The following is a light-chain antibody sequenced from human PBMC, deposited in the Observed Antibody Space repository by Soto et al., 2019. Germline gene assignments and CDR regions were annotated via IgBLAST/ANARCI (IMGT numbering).Light chain of an antibody. Sequence: EIVLTQSPATLSLSPGERATISCRASQRISTYLDWYQQKPGQAPRLLIYDASNRATGIPSRFSGSGSGTAFTLTISSLEPEDFADYYCQQRSNWPLTFGGGTKLEIK. V-gene: IGKV3-11*01. CDR3: QQRSNWPLT. CDR2: DAS. CDR1: QRISTY. J-gene: IGKJ4*01.